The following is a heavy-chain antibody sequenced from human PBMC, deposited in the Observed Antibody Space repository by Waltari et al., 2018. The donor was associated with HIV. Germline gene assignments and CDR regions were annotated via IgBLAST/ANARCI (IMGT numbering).Heavy chain of an antibody. V-gene: IGHV1-69*01. CDR1: GGAFSSYA. CDR2: IIPIFGTA. J-gene: IGHJ4*02. CDR3: ARGGGYYCDFDY. D-gene: IGHD3-22*01. Sequence: QVQPVQSGAEVKKRGSSVEVPCKSSGGAFSSYAISWMRQAPGQGLEWMVVIIPIFGTANYAQKFQGRVTITADESTSTAYMELSSLRSEDTAVYYCARGGGYYCDFDYWGQGTLVTVSS.